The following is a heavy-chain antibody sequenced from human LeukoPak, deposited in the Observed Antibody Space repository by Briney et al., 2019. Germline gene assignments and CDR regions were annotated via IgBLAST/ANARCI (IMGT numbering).Heavy chain of an antibody. CDR2: ISTSSRTI. J-gene: IGHJ4*02. V-gene: IGHV3-48*02. CDR3: ARDRSSSWSFDY. CDR1: GXTFTSYT. D-gene: IGHD6-13*01. Sequence: GGSLRLSCAASGXTFTSYTMNWVRQAPGKGLEWVSYISTSSRTIYYADSVKGRFTVSRDNAKNSLYLQMDSLRDEDTAVYYCARDRSSSWSFDYWGQGTLVTVSS.